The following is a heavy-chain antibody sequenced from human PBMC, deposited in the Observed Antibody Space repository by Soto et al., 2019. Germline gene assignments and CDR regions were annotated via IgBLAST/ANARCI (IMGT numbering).Heavy chain of an antibody. Sequence: ASVKVSCKVSGYTLTELSMHWVRQAPGKGLEWMGGFDPEDGETIYAQKFQGRVTMTADTSTNTAYMELSSLRSEDTAVYYCAREYCDRTRCFDPDYWGQGTLVTVSS. J-gene: IGHJ4*02. CDR2: FDPEDGET. V-gene: IGHV1-24*01. CDR1: GYTLTELS. D-gene: IGHD2-2*01. CDR3: AREYCDRTRCFDPDY.